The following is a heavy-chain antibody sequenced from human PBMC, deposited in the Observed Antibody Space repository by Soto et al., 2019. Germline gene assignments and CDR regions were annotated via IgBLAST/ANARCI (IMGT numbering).Heavy chain of an antibody. J-gene: IGHJ4*02. V-gene: IGHV3-64*04. Sequence: PGGSLRLSCAASGFTFSSYGMHWVRQAPGKGLEYVSAISSNGGSTYYADSVKGRFTISRDNAKNSLYLQMNSLRAEDTAVYYCASDRFRGTYYLRGVTYFFEEWGQGAPVTVSS. CDR3: ASDRFRGTYYLRGVTYFFEE. CDR1: GFTFSSYG. CDR2: ISSNGGST. D-gene: IGHD1-26*01.